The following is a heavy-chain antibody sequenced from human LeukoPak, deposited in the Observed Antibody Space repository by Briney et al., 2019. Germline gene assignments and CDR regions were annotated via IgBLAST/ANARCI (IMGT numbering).Heavy chain of an antibody. J-gene: IGHJ4*02. V-gene: IGHV3-23*01. Sequence: GGSLRLSCAASGFTFSSYEMNWVRQAPGKGLEWVSVIRSSGDSAYYADFVKGRFTISRDNSKNTLYLQMNSLRAEDTAVYYCAKGYYASGSSLSAFDSWGQGTLVTVSS. CDR1: GFTFSSYE. D-gene: IGHD3-10*01. CDR2: IRSSGDSA. CDR3: AKGYYASGSSLSAFDS.